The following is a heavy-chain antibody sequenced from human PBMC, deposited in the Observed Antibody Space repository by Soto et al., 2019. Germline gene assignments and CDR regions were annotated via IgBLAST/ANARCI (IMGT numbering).Heavy chain of an antibody. J-gene: IGHJ6*02. V-gene: IGHV1-3*01. CDR2: INASIGIA. D-gene: IGHD6-19*01. CDR3: TTPDTYSSGWTLSYYYYGMDV. Sequence: ASVKVSCKASGYTFTSYAMHWVRQAPGQRLEWMGRINASIGIAKYAQKFQGRVTITADKSTSTAYMELNSLKTEDTAVYYCTTPDTYSSGWTLSYYYYGMDVWGQGTTVTVSS. CDR1: GYTFTSYA.